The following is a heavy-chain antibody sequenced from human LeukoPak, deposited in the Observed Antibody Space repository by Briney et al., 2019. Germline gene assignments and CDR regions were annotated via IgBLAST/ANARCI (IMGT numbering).Heavy chain of an antibody. Sequence: GGSLRLSCAASGITLNDYYMSWIRQAPGKGLEWVSDIGSSDNRISYADSVKGRFTISRDIAKNSLYLQVNSLRAEDTAVYYCAREILAGTFDSWGQGTLVTVSS. J-gene: IGHJ4*02. CDR2: IGSSDNRI. D-gene: IGHD6-19*01. V-gene: IGHV3-11*01. CDR3: AREILAGTFDS. CDR1: GITLNDYY.